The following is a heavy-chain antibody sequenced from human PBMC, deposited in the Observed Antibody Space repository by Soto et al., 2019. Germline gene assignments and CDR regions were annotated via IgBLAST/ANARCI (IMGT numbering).Heavy chain of an antibody. J-gene: IGHJ6*02. V-gene: IGHV4-38-2*01. D-gene: IGHD3-16*01. CDR3: ARHGGALAYYYGMDV. Sequence: SETLSLTCAVSGESISSGYYWAWIRQPPGKWLEWIGSIYHSGTTYYNPSLKSRVTISVDTSKNQFSLKLSSVTAADSAVYYCARHGGALAYYYGMDVWGQGTTVTVSS. CDR2: IYHSGTT. CDR1: GESISSGYY.